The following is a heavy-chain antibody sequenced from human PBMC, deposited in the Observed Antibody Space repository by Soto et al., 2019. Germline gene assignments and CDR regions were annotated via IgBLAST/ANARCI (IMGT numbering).Heavy chain of an antibody. D-gene: IGHD1-26*01. CDR1: GFTFSGYW. J-gene: IGHJ4*02. CDR2: INNEGSAT. Sequence: EVQLVESGGGLVQPGGSLRLSCAVSGFTFSGYWMLWFRQNSGKGLVWVARINNEGSATTYADSVKGRFTISRDNTKNTLYLQMNSLRDEDTAVYYGARDQDGPGGTADYWGQGTLVTVSS. V-gene: IGHV3-74*03. CDR3: ARDQDGPGGTADY.